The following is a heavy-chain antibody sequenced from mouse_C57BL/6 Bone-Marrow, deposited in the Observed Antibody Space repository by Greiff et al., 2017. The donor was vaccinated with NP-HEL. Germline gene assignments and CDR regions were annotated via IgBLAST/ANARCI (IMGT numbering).Heavy chain of an antibody. D-gene: IGHD2-3*01. CDR1: GYTFTSYW. CDR2: IDPSDSYT. CDR3: ARDGYYYYFDY. V-gene: IGHV1-59*01. Sequence: VQLQQPGAELVRPGTSVKLSCKASGYTFTSYWMHWVKQRPGQGLEWIGVIDPSDSYTNYNQKFKGKATLTVDTSSSTAYMQLSSLTSEDSAVYYCARDGYYYYFDYWGQGTTLTVSS. J-gene: IGHJ2*01.